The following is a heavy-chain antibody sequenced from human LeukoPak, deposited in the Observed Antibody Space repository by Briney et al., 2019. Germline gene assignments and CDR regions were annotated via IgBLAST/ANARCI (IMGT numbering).Heavy chain of an antibody. J-gene: IGHJ4*02. D-gene: IGHD3-22*01. Sequence: GGSLRLSCATSGVTFSKYSMQWVRQAPGKGLEWVAFVRFDTSQIYYADSVKGRFTISRDNSKSTLYLQMDSLRAEDTAVYYCAKDTLRSAEGYFWGQGILVTVSS. CDR3: AKDTLRSAEGYF. CDR1: GVTFSKYS. CDR2: VRFDTSQI. V-gene: IGHV3-30*02.